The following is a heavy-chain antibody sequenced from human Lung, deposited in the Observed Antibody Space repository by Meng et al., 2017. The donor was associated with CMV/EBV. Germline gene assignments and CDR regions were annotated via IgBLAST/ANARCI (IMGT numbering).Heavy chain of an antibody. V-gene: IGHV5-51*01. CDR3: ARPSSNSGYYFAMVV. Sequence: GESXKISCKGSGYNFASYWIGWVRQMPGKGLEWMGIIYPGDSDTRYSPSFQGHVTISVDKSISTAYLQWSSLKASDTAMYYCARPSSNSGYYFAMVVWGRRXAITVS. D-gene: IGHD4-23*01. CDR1: GYNFASYW. CDR2: IYPGDSDT. J-gene: IGHJ6*02.